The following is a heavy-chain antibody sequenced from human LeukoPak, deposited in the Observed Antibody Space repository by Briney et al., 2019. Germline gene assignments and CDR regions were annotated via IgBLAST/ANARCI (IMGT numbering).Heavy chain of an antibody. CDR1: GGSFSGYY. CDR3: ARHWLGNNWFDP. D-gene: IGHD6-19*01. Sequence: SETLSLTCAVYGGSFSGYYWSWIRQPPGKGLEWIGEINHSGSTYYNPSLKSRVTISVDTSKNQFSLKLSSVTAADTAVYYCARHWLGNNWFDPWGQGTLVTVSS. J-gene: IGHJ5*02. V-gene: IGHV4-34*01. CDR2: INHSGST.